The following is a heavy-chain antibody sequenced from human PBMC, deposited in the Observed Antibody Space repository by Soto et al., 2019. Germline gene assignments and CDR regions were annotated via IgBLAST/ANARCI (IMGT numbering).Heavy chain of an antibody. J-gene: IGHJ6*04. CDR1: GYTFIRYG. CDR3: ARGGYYDTVWGKLSYYGLDV. V-gene: IGHV1-18*01. D-gene: IGHD3-16*01. CDR2: ISPYNDYT. Sequence: QVRLEQSADEVKEPGASVKVSCKASGYTFIRYGITWVRQAPGHGLEWMGWISPYNDYTEYAQKFQGRVTMTADTPTRIVSMHLRSLRSDDTAVYYCARGGYYDTVWGKLSYYGLDVWGKGTTVTVSS.